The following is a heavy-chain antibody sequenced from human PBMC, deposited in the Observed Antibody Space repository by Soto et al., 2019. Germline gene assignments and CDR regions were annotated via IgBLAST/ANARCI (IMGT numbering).Heavy chain of an antibody. Sequence: PGESLKICCKGSGDTFADYWIGWVRQMPGKGPEWMGIIYPGDSDTKYNPSFQGQVTISADKSITTTYLQWSSLKASDTAIYYCAASIFYYGMDVWGQGTTVTVSS. CDR3: AASIFYYGMDV. V-gene: IGHV5-51*01. CDR2: IYPGDSDT. CDR1: GDTFADYW. J-gene: IGHJ6*02.